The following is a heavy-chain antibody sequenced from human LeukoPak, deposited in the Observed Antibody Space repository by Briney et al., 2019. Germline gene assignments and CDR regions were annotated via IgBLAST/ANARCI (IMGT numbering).Heavy chain of an antibody. CDR3: VREAGYCASVCLKSNWFDP. CDR2: ISNGNT. Sequence: GGSLRLSCAASGFPFSNHAMSWVRQPPGKGLEWVAAISNGNTYYADSVRGRFAISRDDSKNMVYLQMSSLRDEDTALYYCVREAGYCASVCLKSNWFDPWGQGTLVTVSS. CDR1: GFPFSNHA. D-gene: IGHD2-15*01. V-gene: IGHV3-23*01. J-gene: IGHJ5*02.